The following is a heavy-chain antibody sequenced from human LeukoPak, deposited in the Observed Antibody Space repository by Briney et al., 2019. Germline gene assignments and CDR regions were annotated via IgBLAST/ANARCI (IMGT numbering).Heavy chain of an antibody. D-gene: IGHD2-15*01. CDR1: GGSISSYY. V-gene: IGHV4-4*07. Sequence: SETLSLTCTVSGGSISSYYWSWIRQPAGKGLEWIGRIYTSGSTNYSPSLKSRVTISVDKSKNQFSLKLSSVTAADTAVYYCARDHKRASMSGVYASDIWGQGTMVTVSS. CDR3: ARDHKRASMSGVYASDI. CDR2: IYTSGST. J-gene: IGHJ3*02.